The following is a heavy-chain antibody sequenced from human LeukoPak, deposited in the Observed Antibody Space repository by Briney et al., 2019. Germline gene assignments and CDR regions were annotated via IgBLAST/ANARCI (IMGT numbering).Heavy chain of an antibody. J-gene: IGHJ4*02. V-gene: IGHV3-23*01. D-gene: IGHD2/OR15-2a*01. CDR2: ISGSDGST. CDR1: GFTFSSYA. CDR3: AKDSAKKYDDY. Sequence: GGSLRLSCAASGFTFSSYAMTWVRQAPGKGLEWVSGISGSDGSTNYADSVKGRFTISRENSKNALYLQMNSLRAEDTAVYYCAKDSAKKYDDYWGQGTLVTVSS.